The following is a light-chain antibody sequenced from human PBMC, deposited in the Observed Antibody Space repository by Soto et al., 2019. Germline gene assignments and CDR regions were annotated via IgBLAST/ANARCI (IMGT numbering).Light chain of an antibody. CDR3: HQYCTCVST. Sequence: DIQMTQSPSTLSASVGDRVTITCRASQSISSWLAWFQQKPGKAPKLLRYDAASLESWVPSRFSGSGSGTEFTLTISSRQPDDVAADYCHQYCTCVSTFVQGTRVVI. CDR2: DAA. CDR1: QSISSW. J-gene: IGKJ1*01. V-gene: IGKV1-5*01.